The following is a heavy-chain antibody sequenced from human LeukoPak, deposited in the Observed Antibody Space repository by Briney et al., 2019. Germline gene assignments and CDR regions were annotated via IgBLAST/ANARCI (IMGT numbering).Heavy chain of an antibody. V-gene: IGHV4-4*02. CDR2: IYHSGSI. CDR1: GGSISSSNW. D-gene: IGHD4-23*01. CDR3: ARRPHDYGGKSPGYGWFDP. J-gene: IGHJ5*02. Sequence: SETLSLTCAVSGGSISSSNWWSWVRQPPGKGLEWIGEIYHSGSINYNPSLKSRVTISVDKSKNQFSLKLSSVTAADTAVYYCARRPHDYGGKSPGYGWFDPWGQGTLVTVSS.